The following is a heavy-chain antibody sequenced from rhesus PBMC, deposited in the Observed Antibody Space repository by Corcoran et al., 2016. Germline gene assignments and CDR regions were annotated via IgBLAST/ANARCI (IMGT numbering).Heavy chain of an antibody. J-gene: IGHJ5-2*02. Sequence: VHLQESGPGLVKPSETQSRTFSVCGGSFSGYYCGRIRPPPGKGLEWIGYISGSSGSTDYNPSLKSRVTISTDTSKNQFSLKLSSVTAADTAVYYCARSRMDVWGRGVLVTVSS. CDR3: ARSRMDV. V-gene: IGHV4-165*01. CDR1: GGSFSGYY. CDR2: ISGSSGST.